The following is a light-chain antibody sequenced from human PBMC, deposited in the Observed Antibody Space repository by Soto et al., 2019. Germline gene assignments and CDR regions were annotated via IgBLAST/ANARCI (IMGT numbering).Light chain of an antibody. CDR3: QQCDSVPCT. J-gene: IGKJ2*02. Sequence: IQMTQSPSSLSASVGDRVTITCQASQDITNYLIWYQQKPGKAPKLLIYDASSLGTGVSSRFSGSGSGTHFTLTSSSLQPEDIATYYCQQCDSVPCTFGQGTKLEIK. V-gene: IGKV1-33*01. CDR2: DAS. CDR1: QDITNY.